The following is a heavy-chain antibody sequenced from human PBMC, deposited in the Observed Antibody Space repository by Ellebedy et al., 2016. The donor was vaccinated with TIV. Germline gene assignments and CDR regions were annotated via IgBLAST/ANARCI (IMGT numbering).Heavy chain of an antibody. J-gene: IGHJ4*02. CDR3: AKVGLGPFDY. CDR2: ISFDESSK. V-gene: IGHV3-30*18. Sequence: GESLKISCAASGFTFSSYSMHWVRQAPGKGLEWVAEISFDESSKYYADSVKGRFTISRDNSKNTLYLQMNSLRPEDTAVYYCAKVGLGPFDYWGQGTLVTVSS. CDR1: GFTFSSYS.